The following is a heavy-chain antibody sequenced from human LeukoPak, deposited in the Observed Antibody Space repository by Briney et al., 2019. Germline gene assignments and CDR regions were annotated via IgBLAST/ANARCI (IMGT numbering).Heavy chain of an antibody. CDR3: AKWGDYDVLTGYYVSDY. CDR2: ITGGGSGI. CDR1: GFTFSNYA. V-gene: IGHV3-23*01. J-gene: IGHJ4*02. D-gene: IGHD3-9*01. Sequence: GGSLRLSCAASGFTFSNYAMSWVRRAPGKGLEWVSAITGGGSGIYYADSMKSRFTISRDNSKNTLYLQINSLRAEDTAVYYCAKWGDYDVLTGYYVSDYWGQGTLVTVSS.